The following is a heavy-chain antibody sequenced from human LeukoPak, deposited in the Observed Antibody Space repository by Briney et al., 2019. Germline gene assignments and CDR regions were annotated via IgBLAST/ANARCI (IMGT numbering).Heavy chain of an antibody. Sequence: SVKASCKASGGTFSSYAISWVRQAPGQGLEWMGRIIPILGIANYAQKFQGRVTITADKSTSTAYMELSSLRSEDTAVYYCARGGDFWSGYYSSGDYWGQGTLVTVSS. J-gene: IGHJ4*02. CDR2: IIPILGIA. D-gene: IGHD3-3*01. CDR1: GGTFSSYA. CDR3: ARGGDFWSGYYSSGDY. V-gene: IGHV1-69*04.